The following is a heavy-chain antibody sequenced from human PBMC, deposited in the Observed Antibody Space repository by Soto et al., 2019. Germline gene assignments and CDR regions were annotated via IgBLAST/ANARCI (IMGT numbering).Heavy chain of an antibody. CDR1: GGTFSSYA. CDR3: ARERLSSVVTFHYYYYGMDV. V-gene: IGHV1-69*13. CDR2: IIPIFGTA. J-gene: IGHJ6*02. D-gene: IGHD2-15*01. Sequence: GASVKVSCKASGGTFSSYAISWVRQAPGQGLEWMGGIIPIFGTANYAQKFQGRVTITADESTSTAYMELSSLRSEDTAVYYCARERLSSVVTFHYYYYGMDVWGQGTTVTVSS.